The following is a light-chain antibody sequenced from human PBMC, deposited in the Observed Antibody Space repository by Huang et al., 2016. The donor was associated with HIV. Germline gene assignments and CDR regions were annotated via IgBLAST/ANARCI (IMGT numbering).Light chain of an antibody. Sequence: EVVMTQSPNTLSVSPGESATLSCRASQSISSNLAWYQQKPGQAPRLLIYRASARAAGVPARFSGSGSGTEFTLTISSLQSEDFAIYYCQQYNNWPPLTFGGGTKVEI. CDR3: QQYNNWPPLT. V-gene: IGKV3-15*01. CDR1: QSISSN. J-gene: IGKJ4*01. CDR2: RAS.